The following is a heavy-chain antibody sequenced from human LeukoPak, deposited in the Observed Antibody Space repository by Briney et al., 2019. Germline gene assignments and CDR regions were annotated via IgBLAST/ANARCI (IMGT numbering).Heavy chain of an antibody. Sequence: GGSLRLSCAASGFTFSDYYMSWLRQAPGKGLEWVSYISSSGSTIYYADSVKGRFTISRDNAKNSLYLQMNSLRAEDTAVYYCARVRNLQRGWLQWAEAPYFDYWGQGTLVTVSS. V-gene: IGHV3-11*01. CDR3: ARVRNLQRGWLQWAEAPYFDY. CDR2: ISSSGSTI. CDR1: GFTFSDYY. J-gene: IGHJ4*02. D-gene: IGHD5-12*01.